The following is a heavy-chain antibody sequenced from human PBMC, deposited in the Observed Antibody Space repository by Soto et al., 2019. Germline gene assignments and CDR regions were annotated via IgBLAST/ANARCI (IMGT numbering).Heavy chain of an antibody. V-gene: IGHV3-48*01. D-gene: IGHD6-19*01. CDR2: ISSSSSTI. Sequence: PGGSLRLSCAASGFTFRSYSLNWVRQAPGKGLEWVSYISSSSSTIYYADSVKGRFTISRDNAKNSLYLQMNSLRAEDTAVYYCARYSSGWYGDAFDIWGQGTMVTVSS. J-gene: IGHJ3*02. CDR1: GFTFRSYS. CDR3: ARYSSGWYGDAFDI.